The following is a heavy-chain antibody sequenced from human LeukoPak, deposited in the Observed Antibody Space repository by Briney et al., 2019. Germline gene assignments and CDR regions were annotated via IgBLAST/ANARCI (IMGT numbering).Heavy chain of an antibody. CDR3: ARGYFREDYFDY. V-gene: IGHV3-21*01. D-gene: IGHD3-9*01. J-gene: IGHJ4*02. Sequence: GGSLRLSCEASGFTFSSYSMNWVRQAPGKGLEWVSSISSSSSYIYYADSVKGRFTISRDNAKNSLYLQMNSLRAEDTAVYYCARGYFREDYFDYRGQGTLVTVSS. CDR1: GFTFSSYS. CDR2: ISSSSSYI.